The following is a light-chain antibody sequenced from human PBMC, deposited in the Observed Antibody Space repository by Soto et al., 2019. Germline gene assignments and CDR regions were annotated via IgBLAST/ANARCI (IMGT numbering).Light chain of an antibody. J-gene: IGKJ1*01. CDR3: ALCKSHPEA. CDR2: KAS. V-gene: IGKV1-5*03. CDR1: QTISSL. Sequence: DGQESKSPWTLYEYERNIVTITCRAIQTISSLLAWYQQKPGKAPKLLIYKASTLKSGVPSRFSGSGSGTEFTLTISILQPDDFTTYYCALCKSHPEAFGQVTKVDI.